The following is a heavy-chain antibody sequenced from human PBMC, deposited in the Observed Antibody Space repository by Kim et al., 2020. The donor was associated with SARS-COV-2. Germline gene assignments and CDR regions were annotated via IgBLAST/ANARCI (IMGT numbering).Heavy chain of an antibody. V-gene: IGHV3-23*01. CDR3: ANLYGDSA. Sequence: GGRTSSANTGKGRFTISRDNSKNTLYLQMNSLRAEDTAVYYCANLYGDSAWGQGTLVTVSS. J-gene: IGHJ5*02. CDR2: GGRT. D-gene: IGHD4-17*01.